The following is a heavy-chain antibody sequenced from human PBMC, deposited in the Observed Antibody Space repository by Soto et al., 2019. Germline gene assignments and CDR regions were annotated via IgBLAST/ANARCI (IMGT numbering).Heavy chain of an antibody. V-gene: IGHV4-61*01. D-gene: IGHD1-1*01. CDR1: GGSVNSGLYY. CDR2: INYSGIS. CDR3: VRVLVGQLERRGQFEY. Sequence: QLLESGPGLVKPSETLSLTCTFSGGSVNSGLYYWSWIRQPPGKGLDWIGYINYSGISNYTPSIKCRLTTSVDTAKTQFYLKLSSVTAADTAVSYFVRVLVGQLERRGQFEYWGQGTMVTVSS. J-gene: IGHJ4*02.